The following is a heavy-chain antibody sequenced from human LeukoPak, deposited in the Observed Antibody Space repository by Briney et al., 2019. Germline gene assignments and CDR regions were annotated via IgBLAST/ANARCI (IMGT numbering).Heavy chain of an antibody. V-gene: IGHV4-31*03. D-gene: IGHD3-22*01. J-gene: IGHJ4*02. CDR1: GASIDGGAYY. CDR3: ARESSGIFVY. Sequence: PSETLSLTCTLPGASIDGGAYYWGWLRQLPGTGLEWMSYIYHNGSTYYNPSLKSRLTMSVDTSANQCSLKLNSVTAAEKGVYYCARESSGIFVYWGQGTLVTVSS. CDR2: IYHNGST.